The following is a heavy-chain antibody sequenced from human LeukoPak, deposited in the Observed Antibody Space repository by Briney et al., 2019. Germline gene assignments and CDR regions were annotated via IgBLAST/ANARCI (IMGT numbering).Heavy chain of an antibody. CDR2: ISGSGGST. CDR1: GFTFSSYA. D-gene: IGHD3-10*01. Sequence: PGGSLRLSCAASGFTFSSYAMSWVRQAPGKGLEWVSAISGSGGSTYYADSVKGRFTISRDNSKNTLYLQMNSLRAEDTAVYYCAKGRSMVRGVKYYFDYWGQGTLVIVSS. J-gene: IGHJ4*02. CDR3: AKGRSMVRGVKYYFDY. V-gene: IGHV3-23*01.